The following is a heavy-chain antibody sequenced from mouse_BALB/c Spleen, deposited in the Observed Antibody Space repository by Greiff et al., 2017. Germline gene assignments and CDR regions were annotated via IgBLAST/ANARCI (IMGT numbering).Heavy chain of an antibody. J-gene: IGHJ3*01. V-gene: IGHV1S41*01. CDR2: IAPGSGST. Sequence: DLVKPGASVKLSCKASGYTFTSYWINWIKQRPGQGLVWIGRIAPGSGSTYYNEMFKGKATLTVDTSSSTAYIQLSSLSSEDSAVYFCASYYYGSSWFAYWGQGTLVTVSA. CDR1: GYTFTSYW. D-gene: IGHD1-1*01. CDR3: ASYYYGSSWFAY.